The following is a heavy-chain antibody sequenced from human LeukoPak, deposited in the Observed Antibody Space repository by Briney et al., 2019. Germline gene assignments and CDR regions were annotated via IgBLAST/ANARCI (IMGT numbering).Heavy chain of an antibody. V-gene: IGHV4-34*01. CDR1: GGSFTDYF. CDR2: INDYAGKT. D-gene: IGHD3-22*01. J-gene: IGHJ6*02. CDR3: ARGRIAKIVVVHSFHYGMDV. Sequence: SETLSLTCDVFGGSFTDYFWIWIRQSPGKGLEWIGEINDYAGKTNYNPSLNSRVSISLEKSKNQFSLELRSVTAADTAVYYCARGRIAKIVVVHSFHYGMDVWGQGTTVTVSS.